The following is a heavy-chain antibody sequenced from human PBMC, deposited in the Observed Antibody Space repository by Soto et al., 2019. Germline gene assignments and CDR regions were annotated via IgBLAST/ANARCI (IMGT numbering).Heavy chain of an antibody. J-gene: IGHJ6*02. D-gene: IGHD3-9*01. CDR2: INHSGST. CDR1: GGSFSGYY. V-gene: IGHV4-34*01. Sequence: QVQLQQWGAGLLKPSETLSLTCAVYGGSFSGYYWSWIRQPPGKGLEWLGEINHSGSTDYNPSLKSRVTISVDTSKNQFSLKLSSVTAADTAVYYCAGFSDRRILTDYYGMDVWGQGTTVTVS. CDR3: AGFSDRRILTDYYGMDV.